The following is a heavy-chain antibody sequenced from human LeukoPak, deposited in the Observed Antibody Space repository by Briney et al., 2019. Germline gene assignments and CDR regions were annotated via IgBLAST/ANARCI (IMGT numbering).Heavy chain of an antibody. CDR3: ARDKEAFDY. Sequence: ASVKVSCKASGSSFTSNYIHWVRQAPGQGLEWMGMIYPRDGSTSYAQKFQGRVTVTRDTSTSTVHMELSGLRSEDTAVYYCARDKEAFDYWGQGTLVTVSS. J-gene: IGHJ4*02. V-gene: IGHV1-46*01. CDR1: GSSFTSNY. CDR2: IYPRDGST.